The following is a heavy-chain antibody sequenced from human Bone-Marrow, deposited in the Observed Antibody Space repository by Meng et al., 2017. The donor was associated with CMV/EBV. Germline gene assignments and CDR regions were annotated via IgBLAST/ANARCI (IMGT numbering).Heavy chain of an antibody. CDR1: GFTFSSYA. V-gene: IGHV3-30-3*01. CDR2: ISYDGSNK. CDR3: ARSTPYYYGMDV. Sequence: GGSLRVSCAASGFTFSSYAMHWVRQAPGKGLEWVAVISYDGSNKYYADSVKGRFTISRDNSKNTLYLQMNSLRAEDTAVYYCARSTPYYYGMDVWGQGTTVTVSS. J-gene: IGHJ6*02.